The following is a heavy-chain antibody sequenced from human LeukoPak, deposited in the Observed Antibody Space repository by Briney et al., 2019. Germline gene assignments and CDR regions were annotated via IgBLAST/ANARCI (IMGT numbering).Heavy chain of an antibody. CDR1: GFTFSGSA. D-gene: IGHD3-22*01. Sequence: GGSLRLSCAASGFTFSGSAMHWVRQASGKGLEWVGRIRSKANSYATAYAASVKGRFTISRDDSKNTAYLQMNSLKTEDTAVYYCSTTYYYDSSEGYWGQGTLVTVSS. CDR2: IRSKANSYAT. CDR3: STTYYYDSSEGY. J-gene: IGHJ4*02. V-gene: IGHV3-73*01.